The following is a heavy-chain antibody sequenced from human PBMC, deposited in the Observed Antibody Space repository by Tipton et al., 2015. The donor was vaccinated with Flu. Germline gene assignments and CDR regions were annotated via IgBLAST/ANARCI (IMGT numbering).Heavy chain of an antibody. J-gene: IGHJ5*02. Sequence: TLSLTCTVSGGSISRGSYYWNWIRQPAGKGLEWIGRIYTNTNTNYKPSLKSRVTISIDKSKNQFSLNLKSVTAGDMAVYYCARRDYSNYVSDPKSWFDPWGQGTLVAVSS. CDR2: IYTNTNT. CDR1: GGSISRGSYY. V-gene: IGHV4-61*02. CDR3: ARRDYSNYVSDPKSWFDP. D-gene: IGHD4-11*01.